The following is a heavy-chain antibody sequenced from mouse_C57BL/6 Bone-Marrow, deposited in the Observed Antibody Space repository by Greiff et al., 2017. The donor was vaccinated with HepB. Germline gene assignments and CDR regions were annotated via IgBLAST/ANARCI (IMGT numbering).Heavy chain of an antibody. J-gene: IGHJ4*01. V-gene: IGHV1-61*01. D-gene: IGHD2-5*01. CDR2: ISPSDSET. Sequence: QVQLQQPGAELVRPGSSVKLSCKASGYTFTSYWMDWVKQRPGQGLEWIGNISPSDSETHYNQKFKDKATLTVDKSSSTAYMQLSSLTSEASAFYYCARNTYSNPDYWGQGTSVTVSS. CDR3: ARNTYSNPDY. CDR1: GYTFTSYW.